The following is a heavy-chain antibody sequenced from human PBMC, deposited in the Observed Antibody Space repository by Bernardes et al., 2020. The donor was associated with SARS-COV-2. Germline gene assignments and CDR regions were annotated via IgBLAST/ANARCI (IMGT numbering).Heavy chain of an antibody. Sequence: ASVKVSCKASGYTFTGYYIHWVRQAPGQGLEWMGRINAKSGGTNYAQKFQGRVTMTRDTSISTAYMELSRLRPDDTAVNYCARDSTVSWFGSDYWGQGTMVTVSS. J-gene: IGHJ4*02. V-gene: IGHV1-2*06. CDR1: GYTFTGYY. CDR3: ARDSTVSWFGSDY. CDR2: INAKSGGT. D-gene: IGHD3-10*01.